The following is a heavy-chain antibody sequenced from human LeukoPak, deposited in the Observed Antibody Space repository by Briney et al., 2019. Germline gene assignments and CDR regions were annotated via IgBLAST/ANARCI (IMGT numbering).Heavy chain of an antibody. D-gene: IGHD3-10*02. CDR2: ISSSGSTI. V-gene: IGHV3-48*03. Sequence: GGSLRLSCAASGFTFSSYEMNWVRQAPGKGLEWVSYISSSGSTIYYADSEKGRFTISRDNAKNSLYLQMNSLRAEDTAVYYCAELVITMIGGVWGKGTTVTISS. CDR3: AELVITMIGGV. J-gene: IGHJ6*04. CDR1: GFTFSSYE.